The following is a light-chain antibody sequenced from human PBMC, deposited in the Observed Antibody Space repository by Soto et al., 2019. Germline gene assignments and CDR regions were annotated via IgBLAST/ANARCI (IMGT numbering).Light chain of an antibody. Sequence: DIQLTQSPSFLSASVGDRVTITCRASQSISSWLAWYQQKPGKAPKLLIYDASNLETGVPSRFSGSGSGTDFTFTISSLQPEDIATYYCQQYDNLPITFGQGTRLEIK. CDR1: QSISSW. CDR2: DAS. V-gene: IGKV1-33*01. CDR3: QQYDNLPIT. J-gene: IGKJ5*01.